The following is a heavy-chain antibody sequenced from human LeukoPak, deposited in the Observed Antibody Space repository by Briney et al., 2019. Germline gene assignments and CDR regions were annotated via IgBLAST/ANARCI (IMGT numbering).Heavy chain of an antibody. Sequence: SETLSLTCTVSGGSVSSGSYYWSWLRQPPGKGLEWIGYIYYSGSTNYNPSLKSRVTISVDTSKNQFSLKLSSVTAADTAVYYCARDPGYYGMDVWGKGTTVTVSS. J-gene: IGHJ6*04. CDR1: GGSVSSGSYY. CDR2: IYYSGST. CDR3: ARDPGYYGMDV. V-gene: IGHV4-61*01.